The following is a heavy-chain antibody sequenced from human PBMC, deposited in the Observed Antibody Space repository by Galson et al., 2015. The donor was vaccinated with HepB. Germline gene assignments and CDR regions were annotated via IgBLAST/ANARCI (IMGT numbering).Heavy chain of an antibody. Sequence: SLRLSCAASGFIFSNSAMHWVRQAPGKGLEWVALISYDGNNKYYADSVKGRFTISRDNSKNTLYLQMNSLRPEDTAVYHCAREWGLFAAAAFAFDIWGQGTMVTVSS. D-gene: IGHD2-2*01. CDR2: ISYDGNNK. CDR1: GFIFSNSA. V-gene: IGHV3-30*14. CDR3: AREWGLFAAAAFAFDI. J-gene: IGHJ3*02.